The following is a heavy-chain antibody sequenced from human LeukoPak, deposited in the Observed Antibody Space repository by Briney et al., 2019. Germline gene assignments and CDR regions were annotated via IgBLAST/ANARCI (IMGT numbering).Heavy chain of an antibody. CDR1: GYTFTIYG. Sequence: ASVTVSCKASGYTFTIYGISWVRQAPGQGLEWMGWISAYNGNTNYAQKLQGRVTMTTDTSTSTAYMELRSLRSDDTAVYYCAREGNDYVWGSYRRPPDYGMDVWGQGTTVTVSS. CDR2: ISAYNGNT. CDR3: AREGNDYVWGSYRRPPDYGMDV. J-gene: IGHJ6*02. V-gene: IGHV1-18*01. D-gene: IGHD3-16*02.